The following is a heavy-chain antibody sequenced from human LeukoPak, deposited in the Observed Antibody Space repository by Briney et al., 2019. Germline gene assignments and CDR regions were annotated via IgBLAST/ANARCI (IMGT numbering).Heavy chain of an antibody. J-gene: IGHJ4*02. Sequence: GGSLRLSCVASGFTFSSYSLFWVRQAPGTGLEWLAVISSDGSQEYYADSVKGRFTISRDNSKNTLYLQMNSLRAEDTAVYYCASPGPAAIDYWGQGTLVTVSS. CDR2: ISSDGSQE. D-gene: IGHD2-2*01. V-gene: IGHV3-30*07. CDR1: GFTFSSYS. CDR3: ASPGPAAIDY.